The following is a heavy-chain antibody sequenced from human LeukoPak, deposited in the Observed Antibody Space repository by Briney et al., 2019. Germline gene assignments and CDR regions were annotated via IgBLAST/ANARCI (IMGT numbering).Heavy chain of an antibody. D-gene: IGHD3-22*01. CDR2: INPNSGGT. CDR3: ARNPINYYDSSGEPYYFDY. Sequence: ASVKVSCKASGYTFTGYYMHWVRQAPGQGLEWMGWINPNSGGTNYAQKFQGRVTMTRDTSISTAYMELSRLRSDDTAVYYCARNPINYYDSSGEPYYFDYWGQGTLVTVSS. V-gene: IGHV1-2*02. CDR1: GYTFTGYY. J-gene: IGHJ4*02.